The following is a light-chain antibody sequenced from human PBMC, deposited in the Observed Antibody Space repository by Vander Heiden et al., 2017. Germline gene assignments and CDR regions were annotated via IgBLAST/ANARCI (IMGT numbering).Light chain of an antibody. CDR2: QDS. Sequence: SYALTQPPPASVSPGQTASITCSGDKLGDKYACWYQQKPGQSPVLVIYQDSKRPSGIPERFSGSNSGNTATLTISGTQAMDEADYYCQAWDSSTVVFGGGTKLTVL. V-gene: IGLV3-1*01. CDR3: QAWDSSTVV. J-gene: IGLJ2*01. CDR1: KLGDKY.